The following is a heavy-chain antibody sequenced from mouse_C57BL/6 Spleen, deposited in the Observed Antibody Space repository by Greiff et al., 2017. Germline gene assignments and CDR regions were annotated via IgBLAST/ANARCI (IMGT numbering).Heavy chain of an antibody. J-gene: IGHJ2*01. CDR3: ARPPLSGYCDY. Sequence: QVQLQQPGAELVKPGASVKLSCKASGYTFTSYWMQWVKQRPGQGLEWIGEIDPSDSYTNYNQKFKGKATLTVDTSSSTAYMQLSSLTSEDSAVYYCARPPLSGYCDYWGQGTTLTVSS. D-gene: IGHD3-1*01. V-gene: IGHV1-50*01. CDR2: IDPSDSYT. CDR1: GYTFTSYW.